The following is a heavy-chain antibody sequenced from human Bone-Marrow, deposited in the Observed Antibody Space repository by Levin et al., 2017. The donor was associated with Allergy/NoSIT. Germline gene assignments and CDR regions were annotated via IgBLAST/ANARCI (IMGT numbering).Heavy chain of an antibody. D-gene: IGHD3-10*01. Sequence: GGSLRLSCAASGFTFSDHTMIWVRQAPGKGLEWVSSITSSSSYIFNADSVKGRFTISRDNAKNSLYLQMNSLRVEDTAVYYCVGFGELPNIWGQGTTVTVSS. V-gene: IGHV3-21*01. CDR1: GFTFSDHT. CDR2: ITSSSSYI. CDR3: VGFGELPNI. J-gene: IGHJ3*02.